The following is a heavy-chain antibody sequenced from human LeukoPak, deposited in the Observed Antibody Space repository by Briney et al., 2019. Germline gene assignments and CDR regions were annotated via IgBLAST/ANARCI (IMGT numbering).Heavy chain of an antibody. Sequence: GGSLRLSCAASGFPFSSNWMHWVRQAPGKGLMWVSRINRDGSRTDYADSVKGRFTISRDDAKNTLYLQVNSLRAEDTAVYFCARGGSDTAMAHDYWGQGTLVTVSS. CDR1: GFPFSSNW. J-gene: IGHJ4*02. V-gene: IGHV3-74*01. CDR2: INRDGSRT. CDR3: ARGGSDTAMAHDY. D-gene: IGHD5-18*01.